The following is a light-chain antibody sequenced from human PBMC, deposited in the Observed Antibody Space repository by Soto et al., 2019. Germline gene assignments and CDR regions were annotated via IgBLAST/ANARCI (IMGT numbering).Light chain of an antibody. Sequence: MSKSPSSLSAALGDRVTITFRASQGIRNDLGWYQQKPGIAPKLLIYAASTLQSGVPSRFSGSGSGTDFTLTISCLQSEDFATYDFQQYYSYSITFGQGTPLVIK. J-gene: IGKJ5*01. CDR3: QQYYSYSIT. V-gene: IGKV1-17*01. CDR2: AAS. CDR1: QGIRND.